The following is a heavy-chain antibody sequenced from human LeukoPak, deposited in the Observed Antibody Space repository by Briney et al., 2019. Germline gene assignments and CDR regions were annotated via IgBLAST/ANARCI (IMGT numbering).Heavy chain of an antibody. D-gene: IGHD6-13*01. CDR3: ARGSSREYFFDY. V-gene: IGHV4-34*01. Sequence: SETLSLTCAVYGGSFSGYYWTWIRQPPGKGLEWIGEINHSGSTNYNPSLKSRVTISVDMSKNQFSLKLSSVTAADTAVYYCARGSSREYFFDYWGQETLVTVSS. CDR1: GGSFSGYY. J-gene: IGHJ4*02. CDR2: INHSGST.